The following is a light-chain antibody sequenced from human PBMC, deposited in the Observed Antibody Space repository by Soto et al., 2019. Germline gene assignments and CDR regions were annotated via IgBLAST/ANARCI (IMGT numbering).Light chain of an antibody. CDR3: QQYSNWPT. CDR2: AAS. Sequence: DIQLTQSPSFLSASVGDRVTITCRASQGISSYLAWYQQKPGKAPKLLIYAASTLQSGVPSRFSGSGSGTEFTLTISSLQPEDSALYYCQQYSNWPTFGQGTRLEIK. J-gene: IGKJ5*01. CDR1: QGISSY. V-gene: IGKV1-9*01.